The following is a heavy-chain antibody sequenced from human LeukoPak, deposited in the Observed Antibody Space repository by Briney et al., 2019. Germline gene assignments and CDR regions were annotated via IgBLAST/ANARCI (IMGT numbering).Heavy chain of an antibody. V-gene: IGHV4-4*07. J-gene: IGHJ6*02. D-gene: IGHD5-12*01. CDR2: IYTSGST. CDR3: ARDLGDIVATRYGMDV. Sequence: SETLSLTCTVSGGSISSYYWSWIRQPAGKGLEWIGRIYTSGSTNYNPSLKSRVTMSVDTSKNQFSLKLSSVTAADTAVYYCARDLGDIVATRYGMDVWGQGTTVTVSS. CDR1: GGSISSYY.